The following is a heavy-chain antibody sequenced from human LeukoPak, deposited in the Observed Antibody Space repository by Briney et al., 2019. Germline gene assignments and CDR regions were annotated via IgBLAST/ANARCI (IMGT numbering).Heavy chain of an antibody. D-gene: IGHD1-26*01. CDR2: IRYDGRNK. CDR3: ASGGIYYGAAFDF. V-gene: IGHV3-30*02. CDR1: GFTFSTYG. Sequence: PGGSLRLSCAASGFTFSTYGMHWVRQAPGKGLEWVAFIRYDGRNKYYADSVKGRFTISRDNAKNSLYLQMNSLRAEDTALYYCASGGIYYGAAFDFWGQGTLVTVSS. J-gene: IGHJ4*02.